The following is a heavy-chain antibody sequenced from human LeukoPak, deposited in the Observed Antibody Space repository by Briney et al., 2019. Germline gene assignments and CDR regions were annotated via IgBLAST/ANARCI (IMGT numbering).Heavy chain of an antibody. CDR2: ISSDGGST. CDR1: GFTFSSYG. D-gene: IGHD6-19*01. J-gene: IGHJ4*02. V-gene: IGHV3-64*01. CDR3: AAYSSGRQIYYFDY. Sequence: GRSLRLSCAASGFTFSSYGMHWVRQAPGKGLEYVSAISSDGGSTYYANSVKGRFTISRDNSKNTLYLQMNNLRAEDTAVYYCAAYSSGRQIYYFDYWGQGTLVTVSS.